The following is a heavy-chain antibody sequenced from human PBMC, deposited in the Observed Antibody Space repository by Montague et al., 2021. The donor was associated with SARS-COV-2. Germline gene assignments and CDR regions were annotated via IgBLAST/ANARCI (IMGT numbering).Heavy chain of an antibody. D-gene: IGHD6-19*01. V-gene: IGHV3-48*03. CDR2: ISSSGSTI. J-gene: IGHJ3*02. CDR1: GFTFSSYE. CDR3: ARESIRFKRVAGPDAFDI. Sequence: SLRLSCAASGFTFSSYEMNWVRQAPGKGLEWVSYISSSGSTIYYADSVKGRFTISRDNAKNSLYLQMNSLRAEDTAVYYCARESIRFKRVAGPDAFDIWGQGTMVTVSS.